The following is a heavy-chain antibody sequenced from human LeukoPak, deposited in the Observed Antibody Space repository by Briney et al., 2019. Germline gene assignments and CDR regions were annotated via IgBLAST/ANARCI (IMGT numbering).Heavy chain of an antibody. CDR3: ARDPLYGSGSYSAYFDY. CDR1: GFTFSSYW. V-gene: IGHV3-7*01. J-gene: IGHJ4*02. CDR2: IKQDGSEK. D-gene: IGHD3-10*01. Sequence: PGGSLRLSCAASGFTFSSYWMSWVRQAPGKGLEWVANIKQDGSEKYYVDSVKGRFTISRDNAKNSLYLQMNSLRAEDTAVYYCARDPLYGSGSYSAYFDYWGQGTLVTVSS.